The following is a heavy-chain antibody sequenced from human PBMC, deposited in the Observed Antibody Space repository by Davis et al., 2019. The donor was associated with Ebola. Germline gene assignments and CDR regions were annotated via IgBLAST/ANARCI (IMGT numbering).Heavy chain of an antibody. CDR1: GGSVSSGYYY. CDR2: INHSGST. J-gene: IGHJ5*02. CDR3: ARHSNAGDYGNNRFDP. V-gene: IGHV4-39*01. D-gene: IGHD4/OR15-4a*01. Sequence: SETLSLTCTVSGGSVSSGYYYWSWVRQPPGKGLEWIGEINHSGSTNYNPSLKSRVTISVDTSKNQFSLKLSSVTVADTAVYYCARHSNAGDYGNNRFDPWGQGTLVTVSS.